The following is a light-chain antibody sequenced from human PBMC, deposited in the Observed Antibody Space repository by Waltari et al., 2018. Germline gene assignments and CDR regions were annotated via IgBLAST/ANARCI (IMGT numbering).Light chain of an antibody. CDR3: QNHERLPAT. Sequence: EIVLTQSPGTLSLSPGERATLSCRASQNIGRYVVWYQQKPGQAPRLRIYEASRRATGIPDRFSGSGSGTDFSLTISRLEPEDFAVYYCQNHERLPATFGQGTKVEIK. V-gene: IGKV3-20*01. CDR2: EAS. CDR1: QNIGRY. J-gene: IGKJ1*01.